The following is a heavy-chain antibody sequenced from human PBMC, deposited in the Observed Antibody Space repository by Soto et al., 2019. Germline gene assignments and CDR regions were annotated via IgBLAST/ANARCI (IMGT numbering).Heavy chain of an antibody. CDR2: IRNKANSDTT. Sequence: EVQLVESGGGLVQPGGSLRLSCAASGFSVSDHYMDWVRQAPGKGLAWVGRIRNKANSDTTEYAASVKGRFIILRDDSKNSLYLQMYSLKTEDTAVYYCGRQVGATTDYSGQGTLVRVTS. J-gene: IGHJ4*02. D-gene: IGHD1-26*01. V-gene: IGHV3-72*01. CDR1: GFSVSDHY. CDR3: GRQVGATTDY.